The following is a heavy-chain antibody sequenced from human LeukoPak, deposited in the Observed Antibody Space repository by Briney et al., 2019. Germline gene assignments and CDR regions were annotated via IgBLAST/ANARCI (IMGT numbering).Heavy chain of an antibody. D-gene: IGHD2-15*01. CDR1: GFTFSSYA. V-gene: IGHV3-30*04. CDR2: ISYDGSNK. CDR3: ARAAVVDPARRFFQY. Sequence: PGRSLRLSCAASGFTFSSYAMHWVRQAPGKGLEWVAVISYDGSNKYYADSVKGRFTISRDNSKNTLYLQMNSLRAEDTAVYYCARAAVVDPARRFFQYWGQGTLVTVSS. J-gene: IGHJ1*01.